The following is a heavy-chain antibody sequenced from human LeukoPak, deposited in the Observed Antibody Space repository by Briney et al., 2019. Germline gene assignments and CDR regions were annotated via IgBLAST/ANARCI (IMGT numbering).Heavy chain of an antibody. J-gene: IGHJ4*02. D-gene: IGHD3-10*02. V-gene: IGHV3-48*01. CDR2: FGYRNSPI. CDR3: ARGYYVWHY. Sequence: PGGSLRLSCIASGFTLSTYSMNWVRQAPGKGLEWVSYFGYRNSPIHYADSVKGRFTISRDNVKNSVYLQMNSLRAEDTAVYYCARGYYVWHYWGQGTLVTVSS. CDR1: GFTLSTYS.